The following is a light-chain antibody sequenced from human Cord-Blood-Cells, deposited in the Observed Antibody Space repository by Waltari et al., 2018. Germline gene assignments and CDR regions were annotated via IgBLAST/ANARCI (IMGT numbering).Light chain of an antibody. Sequence: SYVLTQPPSVSVAPGKTARITCWGTKLGSKSVHWYQQKPGQAPVLVVYDDSDRPSGIPERFSGSNSGNTATLTISRVEAGDEADYYCQVWDSSSDHVVFGGGTKLTVL. J-gene: IGLJ2*01. CDR2: DDS. CDR3: QVWDSSSDHVV. CDR1: KLGSKS. V-gene: IGLV3-21*03.